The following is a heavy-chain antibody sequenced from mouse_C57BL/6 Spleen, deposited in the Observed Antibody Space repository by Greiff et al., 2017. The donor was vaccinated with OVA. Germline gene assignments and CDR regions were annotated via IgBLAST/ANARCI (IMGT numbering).Heavy chain of an antibody. J-gene: IGHJ2*01. Sequence: VQLQQSGAELVRPGASVKLSCTASGFNIKDDYMHWVKQRPEQGLEWIGWIDPENGDTDYASKFQGKATITADTSSNTAYLQLSSLTSEDTAVYYCTLYGNYGSYWGQGTTLTVSS. CDR3: TLYGNYGSY. V-gene: IGHV14-4*01. D-gene: IGHD2-1*01. CDR1: GFNIKDDY. CDR2: IDPENGDT.